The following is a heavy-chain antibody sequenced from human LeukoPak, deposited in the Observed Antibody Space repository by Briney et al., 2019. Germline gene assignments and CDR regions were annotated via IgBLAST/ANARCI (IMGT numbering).Heavy chain of an antibody. V-gene: IGHV3-7*01. J-gene: IGHJ4*02. CDR1: GFTFSNYW. CDR3: AREGAAIPN. D-gene: IGHD2-2*02. Sequence: GGSLRLSCAASGFTFSNYWMSWVRQAPGKGLEWVANIKEDGSEKYYVDSVKGRFTISRDNAKNSLYLQMNSLRAEDTAVYYCAREGAAIPNWGQGTLVTVSS. CDR2: IKEDGSEK.